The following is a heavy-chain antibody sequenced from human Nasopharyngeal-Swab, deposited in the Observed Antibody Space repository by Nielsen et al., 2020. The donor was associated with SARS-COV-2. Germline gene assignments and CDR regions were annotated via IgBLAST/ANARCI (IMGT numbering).Heavy chain of an antibody. J-gene: IGHJ6*02. CDR1: GGSISIYY. Sequence: SETLSLTCTVSGGSISIYYWSWIRQTPGKGMEWIGYTYDGGSTTYNPSLKGRVTISVDTSKNQFPLKLSSVTAADTAVYYCARVSWDGYYYYYGLDVWGQGTTVTVSS. V-gene: IGHV4-59*13. CDR2: TYDGGST. D-gene: IGHD5-24*01. CDR3: ARVSWDGYYYYYGLDV.